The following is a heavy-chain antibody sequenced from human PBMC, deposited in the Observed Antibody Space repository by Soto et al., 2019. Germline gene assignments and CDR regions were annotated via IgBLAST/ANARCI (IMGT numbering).Heavy chain of an antibody. D-gene: IGHD6-13*01. CDR1: GFTFSSYE. Sequence: GESLKISCAASGFTFSSYEMNWVRQAPGKGLEWVSCISSSGSTIYYADSVKGRFTISRDNAKNSLYLQMNSLSAEDTAVYYGASTSSWPAGYGMDVWGQGTTVTAP. CDR2: ISSSGSTI. CDR3: ASTSSWPAGYGMDV. J-gene: IGHJ6*02. V-gene: IGHV3-48*03.